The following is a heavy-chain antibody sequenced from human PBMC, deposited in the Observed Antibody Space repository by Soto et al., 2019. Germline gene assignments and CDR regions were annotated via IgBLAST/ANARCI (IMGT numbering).Heavy chain of an antibody. D-gene: IGHD4-17*01. CDR2: VNGYNENN. J-gene: IGHJ4*02. CDR3: ARNGNGDYADF. V-gene: IGHV1-18*01. CDR1: GYIFTRFG. Sequence: QVQLVQSGAEVKKPGASVPVSCKASGYIFTRFGFRWGRRAAGQRLEWMGWVNGYNENNNYAQRFQGRLTLTTDKSTSTVYMELRSLRADDTALYYCARNGNGDYADFWGQGTLVTVSS.